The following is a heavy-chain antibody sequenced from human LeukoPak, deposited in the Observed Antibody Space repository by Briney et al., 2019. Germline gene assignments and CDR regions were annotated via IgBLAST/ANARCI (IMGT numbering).Heavy chain of an antibody. CDR3: ASGYDSSGYYYNY. CDR2: ISSSSSYI. J-gene: IGHJ4*02. CDR1: GFTFSSYS. V-gene: IGHV3-21*01. D-gene: IGHD3-22*01. Sequence: GGSLRLPCAASGFTFSSYSMNWVRQAPGKGLEWVSSISSSSSYIYYADSVKGRFTISRDNAKNSLYLQMNSLRAEDTAVYYCASGYDSSGYYYNYWGQGTLVTVSS.